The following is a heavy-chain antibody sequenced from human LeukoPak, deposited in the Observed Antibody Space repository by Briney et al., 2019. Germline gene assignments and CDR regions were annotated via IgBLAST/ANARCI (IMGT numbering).Heavy chain of an antibody. J-gene: IGHJ4*02. CDR2: ISAYNGNT. CDR1: GYTFTSYG. CDR3: ARDTKGYSSGWCYY. D-gene: IGHD6-19*01. V-gene: IGHV1-18*01. Sequence: GASVKVSCKASGYTFTSYGISWVRQAPGQGLEWMGWISAYNGNTNYAQKLQGRVTMTTDTSTSTAYMELRSLRSDDTAVYYCARDTKGYSSGWCYYWGQGTLVTVSS.